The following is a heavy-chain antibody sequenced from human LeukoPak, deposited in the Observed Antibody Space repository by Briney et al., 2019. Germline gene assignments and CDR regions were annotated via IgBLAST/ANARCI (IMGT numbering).Heavy chain of an antibody. CDR1: GFTFSSYA. J-gene: IGHJ6*03. V-gene: IGHV3-23*01. CDR3: AKVRPLRFLEWLPIGDMDV. CDR2: ISGSGGST. Sequence: GGSLRLSCPASGFTFSSYAMSWVRQAPGKGLEWVSAISGSGGSTYYADSVKGRFTISRDNSKNTLYLQMNSLRAEDTAVYYCAKVRPLRFLEWLPIGDMDVWGKGTTVTVSS. D-gene: IGHD3-3*01.